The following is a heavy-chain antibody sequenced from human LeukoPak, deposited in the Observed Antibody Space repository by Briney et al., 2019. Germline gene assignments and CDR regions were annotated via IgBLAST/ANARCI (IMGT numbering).Heavy chain of an antibody. CDR1: GFTFSSYS. CDR2: ISSSSSTI. CDR3: ARANWGSQDAFDI. J-gene: IGHJ3*02. V-gene: IGHV3-48*04. D-gene: IGHD7-27*01. Sequence: GGSLRLSCAASGFTFSSYSMNWVRQAPGKGLEWVSYISSSSSTIYYADSVKGRFTISRDNAKNSLYLQMNSLRAEDTAVYYCARANWGSQDAFDIWGQGTMVTVSS.